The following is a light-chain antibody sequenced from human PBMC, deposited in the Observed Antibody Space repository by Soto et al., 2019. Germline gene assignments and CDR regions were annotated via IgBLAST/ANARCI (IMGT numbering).Light chain of an antibody. J-gene: IGLJ2*01. CDR2: EVS. V-gene: IGLV2-8*01. Sequence: QSALTQPPSASGSPGQSVTNSCTGTSSDVGGYNYVSWYQQHPGKAPKLMIYEVSKRPSGVPDRFSGSKSGNTASLTVSGLQAEDEADYYCSSYAGSNNPVVFGGGTQLTVL. CDR1: SSDVGGYNY. CDR3: SSYAGSNNPVV.